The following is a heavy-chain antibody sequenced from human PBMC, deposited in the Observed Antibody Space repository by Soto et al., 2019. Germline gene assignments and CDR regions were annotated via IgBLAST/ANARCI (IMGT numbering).Heavy chain of an antibody. CDR1: GFTFSSYG. CDR3: AKDFGEQQLVYYYYYYGMDV. CDR2: ISYDGSNK. V-gene: IGHV3-30*18. J-gene: IGHJ6*02. Sequence: QVQLVESGGGVVQPGRSLRLSCAASGFTFSSYGMHWVRQAPGKGLEWVAVISYDGSNKYYADSVKGRFTISRDNSKNTLYLQMNSLRAEDTAVYYCAKDFGEQQLVYYYYYYGMDVWGQGTTVTVSS. D-gene: IGHD6-13*01.